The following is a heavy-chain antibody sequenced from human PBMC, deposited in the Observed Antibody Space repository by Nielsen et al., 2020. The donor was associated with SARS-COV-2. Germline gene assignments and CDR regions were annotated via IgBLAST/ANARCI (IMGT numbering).Heavy chain of an antibody. CDR1: GFTFDDYA. CDR2: ISWNSGSI. CDR3: ATDSGYDSNFDY. D-gene: IGHD5-12*01. V-gene: IGHV3-9*01. Sequence: GGSLRLSCAASGFTFDDYAMHWVRHAPGKGLEWVSGISWNSGSIGYADSVKGRFTISRDNAKNSLYLQMNSLRAEDTALYYCATDSGYDSNFDYWGQGTLVTVSS. J-gene: IGHJ4*02.